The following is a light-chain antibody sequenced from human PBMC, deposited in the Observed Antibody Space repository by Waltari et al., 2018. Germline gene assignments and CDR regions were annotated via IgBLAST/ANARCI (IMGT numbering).Light chain of an antibody. CDR3: SSYTSSSTWV. V-gene: IGLV2-14*01. Sequence: QSALTQPAAVSGSPGQAITISCHGTSSDVGVYNYVPWYQQHPGKAPKLMIYEVSNRPSGVSNRFSGSKSGNTASLTISGLQAEDEADYYCSSYTSSSTWVFGGGTKLTVL. J-gene: IGLJ3*02. CDR1: SSDVGVYNY. CDR2: EVS.